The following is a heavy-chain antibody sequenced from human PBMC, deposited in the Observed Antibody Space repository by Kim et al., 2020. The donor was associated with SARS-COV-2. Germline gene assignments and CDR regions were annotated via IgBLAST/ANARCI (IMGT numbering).Heavy chain of an antibody. CDR2: INPNSGGT. D-gene: IGHD7-27*01. CDR3: ARAHGDHDAFDI. V-gene: IGHV1-2*02. J-gene: IGHJ3*02. Sequence: ASVKVSCKASGYTFTGYYMHWVRQAPGQGLEWMGWINPNSGGTNYAQKFQGRVTMTRDTSISTAYMELSRLRSDDTAVYYCARAHGDHDAFDIWGQGTMVTVSS. CDR1: GYTFTGYY.